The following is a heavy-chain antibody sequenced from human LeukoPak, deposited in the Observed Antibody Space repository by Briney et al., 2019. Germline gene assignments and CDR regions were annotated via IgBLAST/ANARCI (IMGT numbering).Heavy chain of an antibody. CDR1: GGSISSYY. D-gene: IGHD2-15*01. J-gene: IGHJ6*03. Sequence: PSETLSLTCTVSGGSISSYYWSWIRQPAGKGLEWIGRIYTSGSTNYNPSLKSRVTISVDTSKNQFSLKLSSVTAADTAVYYCARMVVTGYYYYYYYMDVWGKGTTVTISS. CDR3: ARMVVTGYYYYYYYMDV. V-gene: IGHV4-4*07. CDR2: IYTSGST.